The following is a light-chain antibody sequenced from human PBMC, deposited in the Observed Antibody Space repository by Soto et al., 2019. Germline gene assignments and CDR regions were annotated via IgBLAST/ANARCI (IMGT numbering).Light chain of an antibody. CDR2: GAS. Sequence: VVLTQSQATLSLSPGEPATLSCRASRHVYINPLALYQQKPGRTPTLPIYGASTRATGIPDRFSAPGSWTDFSLAISSVEPEDVAVDDCQQYGASPFTFGPGTRV. CDR3: QQYGASPFT. J-gene: IGKJ3*01. V-gene: IGKV3-20*01. CDR1: RHVYINP.